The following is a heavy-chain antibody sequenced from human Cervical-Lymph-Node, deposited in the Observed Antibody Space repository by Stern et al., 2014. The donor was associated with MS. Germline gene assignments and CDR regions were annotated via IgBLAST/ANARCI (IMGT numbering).Heavy chain of an antibody. J-gene: IGHJ6*02. V-gene: IGHV2-70*17. CDR3: ARTNVPHSPGFTFSYYYYAMDV. D-gene: IGHD2-21*01. CDR1: GFSLISSGMS. CDR2: HDWDGDK. Sequence: QVTLRESGPALVKPTQTLTLTCTFSGFSLISSGMSVSWIRQPPGKALEWLARHDWDGDKFYSTSLRTRLTIAKDTSKNQVVLTMTNVDPVDTATYYCARTNVPHSPGFTFSYYYYAMDVWGQGTTVTVSS.